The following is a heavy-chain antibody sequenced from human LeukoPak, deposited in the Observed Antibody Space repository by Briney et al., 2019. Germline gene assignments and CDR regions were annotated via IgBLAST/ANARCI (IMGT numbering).Heavy chain of an antibody. J-gene: IGHJ4*02. CDR3: ARLRWSRFDY. CDR1: GGSVSSSNDY. V-gene: IGHV4-39*07. CDR2: IYHSGST. Sequence: SETLSLTCTVSGGSVSSSNDYWGWIRQPPGKGLEWIGEIYHSGSTNYNPSLKSRVTISVDKSKNQFSLKLSSVTAADTAVYCCARLRWSRFDYWGQGTLVTVSS. D-gene: IGHD4-23*01.